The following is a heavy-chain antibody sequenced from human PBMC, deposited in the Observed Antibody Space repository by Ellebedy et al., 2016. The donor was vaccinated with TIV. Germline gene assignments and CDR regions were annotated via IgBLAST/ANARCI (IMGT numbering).Heavy chain of an antibody. CDR1: GFTFSTYW. CDR3: ARAGGYASPLNY. Sequence: GESLKISCSASGFTFSTYWVHWVRQAPGKGLVWVSRINTDGSNTNYADSVKGRFTISRDNAKNTVYLQMNSLRADDTAVYYCARAGGYASPLNYWGQGTLVTVSS. J-gene: IGHJ4*02. V-gene: IGHV3-74*01. CDR2: INTDGSNT. D-gene: IGHD5-12*01.